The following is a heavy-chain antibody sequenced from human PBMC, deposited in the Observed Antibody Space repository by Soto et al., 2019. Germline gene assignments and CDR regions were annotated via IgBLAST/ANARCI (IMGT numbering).Heavy chain of an antibody. J-gene: IGHJ4*02. CDR3: ARDKAAAGIIDY. CDR2: IYYSGNT. V-gene: IGHV4-59*01. Sequence: WSWIRQPPGKGLEWIGYIYYSGNTNYNPSLKSRVTISVDTSKNQFSLKLSSVTAADTAVYYCARDKAAAGIIDYWGQGTLVTVSS. D-gene: IGHD6-13*01.